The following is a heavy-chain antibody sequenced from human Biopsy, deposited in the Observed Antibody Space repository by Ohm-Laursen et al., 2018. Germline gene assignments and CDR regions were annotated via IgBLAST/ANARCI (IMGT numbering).Heavy chain of an antibody. CDR3: VRGVDYYDPYHYYALDV. D-gene: IGHD3-22*01. CDR1: GESFNGYY. Sequence: SQTLSLTCAVYGESFNGYYWSWIRQTPGKGLEWIGEINHSGRTNYNPSLKSRVTISVDTSKNQFSLKVRSVTAADTAVYYCVRGVDYYDPYHYYALDVWGQGTTVTFSS. V-gene: IGHV4-34*01. CDR2: INHSGRT. J-gene: IGHJ6*02.